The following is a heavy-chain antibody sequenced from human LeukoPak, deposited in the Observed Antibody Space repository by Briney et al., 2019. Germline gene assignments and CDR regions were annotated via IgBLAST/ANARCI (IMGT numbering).Heavy chain of an antibody. V-gene: IGHV3-7*01. Sequence: GGSLRLSCAASGFSFSDYCMRWVREAPGKGREGGANINHDGSEKHYVDSVKGRFTISRDNAKNSLSLQMTSLRDVDTALYYCGRRGSLSDYWGQGSLVSVSS. CDR2: INHDGSEK. D-gene: IGHD3-10*01. CDR1: GFSFSDYC. CDR3: GRRGSLSDY. J-gene: IGHJ4*02.